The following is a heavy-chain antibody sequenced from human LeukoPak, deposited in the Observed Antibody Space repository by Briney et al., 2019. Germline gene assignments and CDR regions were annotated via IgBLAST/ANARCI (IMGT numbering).Heavy chain of an antibody. CDR3: ARDSLSDDSSGYYDF. J-gene: IGHJ4*02. CDR2: INPKTLGT. D-gene: IGHD3-22*01. Sequence: ASVKVSCKASGYTFTAYYIHWVRQAPGHGLEWMGWINPKTLGTNYAQKFRGRVTLTRDTSITTVYMELSSLRSDDTAVYDCARDSLSDDSSGYYDFWGQGALVTVST. V-gene: IGHV1-2*02. CDR1: GYTFTAYY.